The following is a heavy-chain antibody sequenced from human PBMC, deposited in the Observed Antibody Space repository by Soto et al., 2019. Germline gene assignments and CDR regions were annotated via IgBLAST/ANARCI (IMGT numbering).Heavy chain of an antibody. D-gene: IGHD3-22*01. J-gene: IGHJ4*02. V-gene: IGHV4-31*03. CDR2: IYYSGST. Sequence: SETLSLTCPVSAASITSGCYYCSWIRQHPGKGLEWIGYIYYSGSTYYNPSLKSRFTISVDTSKNQCSMKLSSVTAADTAVYFCDIYDSSGLWGLKRWGRGTVLTFSS. CDR3: DIYDSSGLWGLKR. CDR1: AASITSGCYY.